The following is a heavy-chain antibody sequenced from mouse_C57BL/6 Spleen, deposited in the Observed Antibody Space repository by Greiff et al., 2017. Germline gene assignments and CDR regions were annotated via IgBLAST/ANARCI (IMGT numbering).Heavy chain of an antibody. CDR1: GYTFTGYW. CDR3: ARSYSNYDPYFDY. D-gene: IGHD2-5*01. Sequence: VQLQQPGAELVKPGASVKLSCKASGYTFTGYWMHWVQQTPGQGLEWIGMIHPNSGSNNYNEKFKSKSTLNVDKSSSTAYMQLSSLTSEDSAVYDCARSYSNYDPYFDYWGQGTTLTVSS. J-gene: IGHJ2*01. V-gene: IGHV1-64*01. CDR2: IHPNSGSN.